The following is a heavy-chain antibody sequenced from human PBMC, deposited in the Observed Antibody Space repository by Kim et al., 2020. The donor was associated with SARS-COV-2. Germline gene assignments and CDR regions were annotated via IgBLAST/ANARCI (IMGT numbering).Heavy chain of an antibody. D-gene: IGHD3-22*01. CDR3: AKDRNDYDSSGYYFLYY. V-gene: IGHV3-23*01. CDR1: GFTFSSYA. Sequence: GGSLRLSCAASGFTFSSYAMRWVRQAPGKGLEWVAAISDNGSNTYYADSVKGRFTISRDNSKNTLYLQMNSLRAEDTAVYYCAKDRNDYDSSGYYFLYY. J-gene: IGHJ6*01. CDR2: ISDNGSNT.